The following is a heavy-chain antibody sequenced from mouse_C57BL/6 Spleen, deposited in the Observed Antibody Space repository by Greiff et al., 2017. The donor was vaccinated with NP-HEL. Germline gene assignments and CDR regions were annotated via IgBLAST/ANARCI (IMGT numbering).Heavy chain of an antibody. J-gene: IGHJ3*01. V-gene: IGHV1-15*01. CDR2: IDPETGGT. CDR1: GYTFTDYE. CDR3: TREGLDYSKYEFAY. Sequence: QVQLQQSGAELVRPGASVTLSCKASGYTFTDYEMHWVKQTPVHGLEWIGAIDPETGGTAYNQKFKGKAILTADKSSSTAYMELRSLTSEDSAVYYCTREGLDYSKYEFAYWGQGTLVTVSA. D-gene: IGHD2-5*01.